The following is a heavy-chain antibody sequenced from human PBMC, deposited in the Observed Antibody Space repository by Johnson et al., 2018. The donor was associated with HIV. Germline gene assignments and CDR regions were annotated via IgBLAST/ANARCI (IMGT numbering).Heavy chain of an antibody. V-gene: IGHV3-11*04. J-gene: IGHJ3*02. CDR1: GFTFTDYY. CDR2: ISSTASTI. Sequence: QVQLVESGGGLGKPGGSLRLSCAASGFTFTDYYMSWLRQAPGNGLEWVSYISSTASTIYYADSVKGRFTISRDNAKNSLYLPMNSLRAEDTAVYYCARGRADSSGYYRLHAFDIWAQGTMVTVSS. D-gene: IGHD3-22*01. CDR3: ARGRADSSGYYRLHAFDI.